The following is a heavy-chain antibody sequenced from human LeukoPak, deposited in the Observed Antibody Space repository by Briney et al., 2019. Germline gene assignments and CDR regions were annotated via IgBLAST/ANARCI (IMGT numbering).Heavy chain of an antibody. CDR1: GGSFSGYY. J-gene: IGHJ4*02. CDR3: ARGARGSYSY. CDR2: INHSGST. V-gene: IGHV4-34*01. Sequence: SETLSLTCAVYGGSFSGYYWSWIRQPPGKGLEWIGEINHSGSTNYNPSLKSRATISVDTSKNQFSLKLSSVTAADTAVYYCARGARGSYSYWGQGTLVTVSS. D-gene: IGHD1-26*01.